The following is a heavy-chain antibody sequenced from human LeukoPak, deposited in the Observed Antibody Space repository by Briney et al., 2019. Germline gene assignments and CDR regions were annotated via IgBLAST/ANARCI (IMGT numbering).Heavy chain of an antibody. J-gene: IGHJ4*02. CDR3: ARDIIVGATNDY. Sequence: GGSLRLSCAASGFTFSSYRMSWVRQAPGKGLEWVANIKQDGSEKYYVDSVKGRFTISRDNAKNSLYLQMNSLRAEDTAVYYCARDIIVGATNDYWGQGTLVTVSS. V-gene: IGHV3-7*01. CDR1: GFTFSSYR. CDR2: IKQDGSEK. D-gene: IGHD1-26*01.